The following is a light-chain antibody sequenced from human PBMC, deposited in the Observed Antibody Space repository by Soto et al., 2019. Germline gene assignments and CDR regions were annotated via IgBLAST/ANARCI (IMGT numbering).Light chain of an antibody. CDR3: QQYGGSPRT. V-gene: IGKV3-15*01. J-gene: IGKJ1*01. Sequence: EIVMTQSPATLSVSPGERTTLSCRASQSVGNNLAWYQQKPGQAPRLLIYGAYTRATGIPARFSGSGSGTDFTLTISRLEPEDFAVYYCQQYGGSPRTFGQGTKVDIK. CDR1: QSVGNN. CDR2: GAY.